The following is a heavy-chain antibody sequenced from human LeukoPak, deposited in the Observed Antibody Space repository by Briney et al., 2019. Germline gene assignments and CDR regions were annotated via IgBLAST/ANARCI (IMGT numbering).Heavy chain of an antibody. CDR1: GGSFSGYY. Sequence: NPSETLSLTCAVYGGSFSGYYWSWIRQPPGKGLEWIGEINHSGSTNYNPSLKSRVTISVDTSKNQFSLKLSSVTAADTAVYYCASYSSGCHWGQGTLVTVSS. D-gene: IGHD6-19*01. CDR2: INHSGST. V-gene: IGHV4-34*01. J-gene: IGHJ4*02. CDR3: ASYSSGCH.